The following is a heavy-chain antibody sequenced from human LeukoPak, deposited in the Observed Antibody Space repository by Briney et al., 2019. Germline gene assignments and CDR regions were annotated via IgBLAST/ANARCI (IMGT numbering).Heavy chain of an antibody. J-gene: IGHJ4*02. V-gene: IGHV1-2*02. CDR2: INPNSGGT. CDR3: ARDDSSSWYGVFDY. Sequence: GASVKVSCKASGYTLTGYYMHWGRQAPRQGLEGMGWINPNSGGTNYAQKLQGRVTMTRDTSNSTAYMELSRLRSDDTAVYYCARDDSSSWYGVFDYWGQGTLVTVSS. D-gene: IGHD6-13*01. CDR1: GYTLTGYY.